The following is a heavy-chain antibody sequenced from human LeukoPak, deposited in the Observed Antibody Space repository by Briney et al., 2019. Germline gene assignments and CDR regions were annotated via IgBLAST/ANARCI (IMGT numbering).Heavy chain of an antibody. Sequence: GGSLRLSCAASGFTFSSYAMSWVRQAPGKGLEWVSAISDSGGSTYYADSVKGRFTISRDNSKNTLYLQMNSLRAEDTAVYYCAKASEAIVVVVAARVVYFDYWGQETLVTVSS. V-gene: IGHV3-23*01. CDR2: ISDSGGST. J-gene: IGHJ4*02. CDR1: GFTFSSYA. CDR3: AKASEAIVVVVAARVVYFDY. D-gene: IGHD2-15*01.